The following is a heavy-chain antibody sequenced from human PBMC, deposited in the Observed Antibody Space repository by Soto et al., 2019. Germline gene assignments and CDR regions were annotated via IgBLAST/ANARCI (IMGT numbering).Heavy chain of an antibody. D-gene: IGHD6-13*01. CDR1: GFTFSSYA. Sequence: EVQLLESGGGLVQPGGSLRLSCAASGFTFSSYAMTWVRQAPGKGLEWVSGISASGGSTYYADSVKGRFTISRDNSKNTLYMQMNSLRAEDTAVYYCAKTVYSSIQQPFDYWGQGTLVTVSS. CDR2: ISASGGST. J-gene: IGHJ4*02. V-gene: IGHV3-23*01. CDR3: AKTVYSSIQQPFDY.